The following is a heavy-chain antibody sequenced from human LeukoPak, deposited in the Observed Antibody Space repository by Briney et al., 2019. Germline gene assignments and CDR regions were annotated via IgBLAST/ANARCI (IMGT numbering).Heavy chain of an antibody. V-gene: IGHV4-59*01. J-gene: IGHJ5*02. D-gene: IGHD3-3*01. CDR3: ARERFTIFGVVIRYNWSDP. Sequence: KPSETLSLTCTVSGGSISSYYWSWIRQPPGKGLEWIGYIYYSGSTNYNPSLKSRVTISVDTSKNQFSLKLSSVTAADTAVYYCARERFTIFGVVIRYNWSDPWGQGTLVTVS. CDR2: IYYSGST. CDR1: GGSISSYY.